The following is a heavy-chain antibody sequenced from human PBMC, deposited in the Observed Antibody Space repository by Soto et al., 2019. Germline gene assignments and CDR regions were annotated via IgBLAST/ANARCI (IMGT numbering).Heavy chain of an antibody. CDR1: GGSISSYY. J-gene: IGHJ6*02. D-gene: IGHD2-2*01. CDR3: ARDRRDCSSTSCRPRGMDV. V-gene: IGHV4-59*01. Sequence: PSETLSLTCTVSGGSISSYYWSWIRRPPGKGLEWIGYIYYSGSTNYNPSLKSRVTISVDTSKNQFSLKLSSVTAADTAVYYCARDRRDCSSTSCRPRGMDVWGQGTTVTVSS. CDR2: IYYSGST.